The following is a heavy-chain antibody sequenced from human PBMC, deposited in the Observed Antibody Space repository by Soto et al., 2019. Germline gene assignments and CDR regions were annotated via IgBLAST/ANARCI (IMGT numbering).Heavy chain of an antibody. CDR1: GFTFSSYG. J-gene: IGHJ4*02. Sequence: QVQLVESGGGVVQPGRSLRLSCAASGFTFSSYGIHWVRQAPGKGLEWVAVIWYDGSNKYYADSVKGRFTISRDNSKNTLYLQMNSLRAEDTAVYYCARTYSGYDQAHFDYWGQGTLVTVSS. D-gene: IGHD5-12*01. CDR2: IWYDGSNK. V-gene: IGHV3-33*01. CDR3: ARTYSGYDQAHFDY.